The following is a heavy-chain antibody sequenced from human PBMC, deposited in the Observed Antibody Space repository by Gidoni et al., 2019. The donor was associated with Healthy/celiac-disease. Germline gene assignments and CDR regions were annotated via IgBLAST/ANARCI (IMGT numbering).Heavy chain of an antibody. D-gene: IGHD2-21*02. CDR3: ARGSNCGGDCYSYYYYYGMDV. CDR1: GGTFSSYA. CDR2: IIPIFGTA. J-gene: IGHJ6*02. V-gene: IGHV1-69*01. Sequence: VKVSCKASGGTFSSYAISWVRQAPGQGLEWMGGIIPIFGTANYAQKFQGRVTITADESTSTAYMELSSLRSEDTAVYYCARGSNCGGDCYSYYYYYGMDVWGQGTTVTVSS.